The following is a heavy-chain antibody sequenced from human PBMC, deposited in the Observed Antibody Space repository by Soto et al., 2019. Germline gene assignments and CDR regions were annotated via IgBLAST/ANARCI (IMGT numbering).Heavy chain of an antibody. V-gene: IGHV3-23*01. D-gene: IGHD6-19*01. CDR3: AKSLSGSGWNYFDY. J-gene: IGHJ4*02. Sequence: RRLSCAASGFTFSSYPMSWGRQAPGTGLEWVAAISGSGGSTYYADSVKGRFTISRHNSKNTLYLQMNSLRAEHTAGYYGAKSLSGSGWNYFDYWGQGTLVTVSS. CDR2: ISGSGGST. CDR1: GFTFSSYP.